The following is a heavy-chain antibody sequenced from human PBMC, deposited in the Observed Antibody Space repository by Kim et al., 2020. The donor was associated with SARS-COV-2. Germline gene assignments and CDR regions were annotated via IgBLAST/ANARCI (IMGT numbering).Heavy chain of an antibody. CDR1: GYSFTSYW. J-gene: IGHJ5*02. D-gene: IGHD3-10*01. Sequence: GESLKISCKGSGYSFTSYWIGWVRQMPGKGLEWMGIIYPGDSDTRYSPSFQGQVTISADKSISTAYLQWSSLKASDTAMYYCARLSPTHTWFGEYDVQNWFDPWGQGTLVTVSS. CDR2: IYPGDSDT. CDR3: ARLSPTHTWFGEYDVQNWFDP. V-gene: IGHV5-51*01.